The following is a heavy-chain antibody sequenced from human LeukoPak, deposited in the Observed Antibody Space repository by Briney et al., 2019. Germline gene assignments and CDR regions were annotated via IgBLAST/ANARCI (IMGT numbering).Heavy chain of an antibody. CDR1: GFTFSSYA. D-gene: IGHD1-26*01. CDR2: ISGGGRST. J-gene: IGHJ1*01. V-gene: IGHV3-23*01. CDR3: AKDRGSFAPSERLFQH. Sequence: GGSLRLSCAASGFTFSSYAMSWVRQAPGKGLEWVSDISGGGRSTYYADSVKGRFTISRDNSKNTLYLQLSSLRADDTAVYYCAKDRGSFAPSERLFQHWGQGTLVTVSS.